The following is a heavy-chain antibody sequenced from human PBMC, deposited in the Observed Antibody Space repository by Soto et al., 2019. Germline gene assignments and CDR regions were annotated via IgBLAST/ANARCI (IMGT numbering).Heavy chain of an antibody. V-gene: IGHV1-18*04. CDR2: ISGYNGNK. CDR3: ARVDYYDSSGYYGY. J-gene: IGHJ4*02. CDR1: GYTFTIYG. D-gene: IGHD3-22*01. Sequence: QVQLVQSGAEVKKPGSSVKVSCKASGYTFTIYGISWVRQAPGHGLEWMGWISGYNGNKDYAQTLADRVPLATEASTRSVYMEMRSLRSDGAAGYYCARVDYYDSSGYYGYWGKGTLITVSS.